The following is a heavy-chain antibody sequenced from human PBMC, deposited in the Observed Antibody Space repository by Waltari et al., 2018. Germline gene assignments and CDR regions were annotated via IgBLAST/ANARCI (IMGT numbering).Heavy chain of an antibody. D-gene: IGHD4-17*01. CDR1: GFTLSLYS. Sequence: EVKLVESGGGLVQPGGSLRLSCASSGFTLSLYSINWVRQAPGKGLEWVSYISDSGTSKYYADSVRGRFTISRDNAKNSLDLQMNSLRAEDTALHYCARIDGGAGYYYMDVWGKGTTVTVSS. CDR3: ARIDGGAGYYYMDV. V-gene: IGHV3-48*04. CDR2: ISDSGTSK. J-gene: IGHJ6*03.